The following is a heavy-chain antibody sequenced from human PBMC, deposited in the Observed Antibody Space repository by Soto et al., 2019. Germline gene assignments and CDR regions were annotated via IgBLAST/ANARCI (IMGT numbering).Heavy chain of an antibody. Sequence: SETLSLTCAVSGDSISSSSYYWAWIRQPPGKGLEWIGSIHYRANSYYSPSLKSRITISVDTSKNQISLRLSSVTTADTAVYYCARPLQLAVSGFDPWGQGTLVTVSS. CDR2: IHYRANS. CDR1: GDSISSSSYY. V-gene: IGHV4-39*01. D-gene: IGHD3-3*02. J-gene: IGHJ5*02. CDR3: ARPLQLAVSGFDP.